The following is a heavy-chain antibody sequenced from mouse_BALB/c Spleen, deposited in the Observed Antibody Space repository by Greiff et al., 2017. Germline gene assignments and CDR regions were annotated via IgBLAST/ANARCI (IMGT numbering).Heavy chain of an antibody. CDR3: ARWGTGAMDY. D-gene: IGHD3-3*01. V-gene: IGHV5-17*02. CDR1: GFTFSSFG. Sequence: EVKLVESGGGLVQPGGSRKLSCAASGFTFSSFGMHWVRQAPEKGLEWVAYISSGSSTIYYADTVKGRFTISRDNPKNTLFLQMTSLRSEDTAMYYCARWGTGAMDYWGQGTSVTVSS. CDR2: ISSGSSTI. J-gene: IGHJ4*01.